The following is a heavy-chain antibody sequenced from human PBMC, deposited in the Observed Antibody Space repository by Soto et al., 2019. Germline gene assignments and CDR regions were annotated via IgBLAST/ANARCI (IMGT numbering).Heavy chain of an antibody. Sequence: VASVKVSCKASGYTFTSYAMHWVRQAPGQRLEWMGWINAGNGNTKYSQKFQGRVTITRDTSASTAYMELSSLRSEDTAVYYCAGSLQIRYFDWLLGYYYYGMDVWGQGTTVTVSS. CDR1: GYTFTSYA. D-gene: IGHD3-9*01. V-gene: IGHV1-3*01. CDR3: AGSLQIRYFDWLLGYYYYGMDV. J-gene: IGHJ6*02. CDR2: INAGNGNT.